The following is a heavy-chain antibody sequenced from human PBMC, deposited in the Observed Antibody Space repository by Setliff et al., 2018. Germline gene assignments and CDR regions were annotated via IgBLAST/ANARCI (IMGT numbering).Heavy chain of an antibody. Sequence: SETLSLTCTVSDGSLYSGNYYWTWIRQPAGKALEWIGYIQTGGSTNYNPSLKSRVNISVDTSKKQFSLKLSSVTAADTAVYYCARGGGRIRQLGATGVHTFDIWGQVTVVTVSS. V-gene: IGHV4-61*09. CDR1: DGSLYSGNYY. CDR2: IQTGGST. CDR3: ARGGGRIRQLGATGVHTFDI. J-gene: IGHJ3*02. D-gene: IGHD1-26*01.